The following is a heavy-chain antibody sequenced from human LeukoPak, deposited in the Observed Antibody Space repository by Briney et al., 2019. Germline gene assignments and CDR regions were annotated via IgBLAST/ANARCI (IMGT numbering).Heavy chain of an antibody. D-gene: IGHD4-17*01. Sequence: TLSLTCAVSGGSISSGGYSWSWIRQPPGKGLEWIGYIYHSGSTYYNPSLKSRVTTSVDRSKNQFSLKLSSVTAADTAVYYCATRVENDYGDYVDDYWGQGTLVTVSS. CDR2: IYHSGST. J-gene: IGHJ4*02. CDR3: ATRVENDYGDYVDDY. CDR1: GGSISSGGYS. V-gene: IGHV4-30-2*01.